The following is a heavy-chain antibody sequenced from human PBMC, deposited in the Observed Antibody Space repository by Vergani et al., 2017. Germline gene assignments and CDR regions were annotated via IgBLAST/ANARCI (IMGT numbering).Heavy chain of an antibody. D-gene: IGHD3-3*01. Sequence: QVQLVQSGAEVKKPGASVKVSCKASGYTFTSYGISWVRQAPGQGLEWMGWISAYNGNTNYAQKLQGRVTMTTDTSTSTAYMELRSLRSDDTAVYYCARGVVYYDFWSGFGTTLRHPLLYMDVWGKGTTVTVSS. CDR1: GYTFTSYG. CDR2: ISAYNGNT. J-gene: IGHJ6*03. CDR3: ARGVVYYDFWSGFGTTLRHPLLYMDV. V-gene: IGHV1-18*01.